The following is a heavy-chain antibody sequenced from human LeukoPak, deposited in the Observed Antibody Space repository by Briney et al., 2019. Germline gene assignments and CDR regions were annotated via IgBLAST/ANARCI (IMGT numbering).Heavy chain of an antibody. V-gene: IGHV1-2*02. D-gene: IGHD3-10*02. CDR2: INPNSGGT. CDR3: ARVRVLGVPWDY. J-gene: IGHJ4*02. CDR1: GYTFTGYY. Sequence: GASVKVSCKASGYTFTGYYMHWVRQAPGQGLEWMGWINPNSGGTNYAQKFQGRVTMARDTSISTAYMELSRLRSDDTAVYYCARVRVLGVPWDYWGQGTLVTVSS.